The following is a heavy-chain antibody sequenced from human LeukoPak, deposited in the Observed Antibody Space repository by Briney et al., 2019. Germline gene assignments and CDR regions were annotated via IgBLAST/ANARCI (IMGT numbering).Heavy chain of an antibody. Sequence: PGGSLRLSCAASGFTFSSYAMHWVRQAPGKGLEWVAVISYDGSNKYYADSVKGRFTISRDNSKNTLYLQMNSLRAEDTAVYYCARDKASYGLEGHFDYWGQGTLVTVSS. CDR1: GFTFSSYA. CDR2: ISYDGSNK. V-gene: IGHV3-30-3*01. J-gene: IGHJ4*02. CDR3: ARDKASYGLEGHFDY. D-gene: IGHD5-18*01.